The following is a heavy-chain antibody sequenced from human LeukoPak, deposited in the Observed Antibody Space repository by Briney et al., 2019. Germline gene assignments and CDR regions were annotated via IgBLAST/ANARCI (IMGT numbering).Heavy chain of an antibody. CDR1: GGSFSGYY. CDR3: ARDRGIVGAGDAFDI. Sequence: SETLSLTCAVYGGSFSGYYWSWIRQPPGKGLEWIGEINHSGSTNYNPSLKSRVTISVDTSKNQFSLKLSSVTAADTAVYYCARDRGIVGAGDAFDIWGQGTMVTVSS. CDR2: INHSGST. V-gene: IGHV4-34*09. J-gene: IGHJ3*02. D-gene: IGHD1-26*01.